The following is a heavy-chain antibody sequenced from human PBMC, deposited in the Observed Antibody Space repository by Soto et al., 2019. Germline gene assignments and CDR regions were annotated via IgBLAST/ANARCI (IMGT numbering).Heavy chain of an antibody. D-gene: IGHD3-22*01. CDR2: MSGDGRT. CDR3: VKWHTSNFDSLPFTEFDF. Sequence: SLRLSCVGSGFTFSDSVMAWVRQAPGKGLEWLSVMSGDGRTRYALSVTGRFTISRDNSKNTLYLQMRSLRAEDAAAYYCVKWHTSNFDSLPFTEFDFWGQGTQVTVSS. J-gene: IGHJ4*02. CDR1: GFTFSDSV. V-gene: IGHV3-23*01.